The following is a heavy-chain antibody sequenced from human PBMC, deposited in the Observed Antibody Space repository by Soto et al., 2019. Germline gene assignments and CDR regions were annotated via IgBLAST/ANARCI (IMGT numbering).Heavy chain of an antibody. V-gene: IGHV3-7*01. Sequence: GGSLRLSCAASGFTFSSYWMSWVRQAPGKGLEWVANIKQDGSEKYYVDSVKGRFTISRDNAKNSLYLQMNSLRAEDTAVYYCARVRRNDYGDYFDYWGQGTLVTVSS. D-gene: IGHD4-17*01. J-gene: IGHJ4*02. CDR3: ARVRRNDYGDYFDY. CDR1: GFTFSSYW. CDR2: IKQDGSEK.